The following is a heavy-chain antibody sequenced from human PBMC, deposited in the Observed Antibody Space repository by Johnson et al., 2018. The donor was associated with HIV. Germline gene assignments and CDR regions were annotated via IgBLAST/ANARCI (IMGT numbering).Heavy chain of an antibody. CDR2: ISSRGSTI. CDR3: ARDEPYNLNAFDI. CDR1: GFTFSDYY. Sequence: QVQLVESGGGLVKPGGSLRLSCAASGFTFSDYYMSWIRQAPGKGLEWVSYISSRGSTIYYADSVKGRFTISRDNAKNALYVQMNSLRAEDTAVYYCARDEPYNLNAFDIWGQGTMVTVSS. D-gene: IGHD5-24*01. J-gene: IGHJ3*02. V-gene: IGHV3-11*04.